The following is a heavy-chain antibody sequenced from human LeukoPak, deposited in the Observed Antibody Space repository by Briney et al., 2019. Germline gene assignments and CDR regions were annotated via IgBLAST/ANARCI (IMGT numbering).Heavy chain of an antibody. D-gene: IGHD4-17*01. V-gene: IGHV4-38-2*01. Sequence: SETLSLSCAVSGYSTSSGYYWGWIRQPPGKGLEWIGSIHHSGTAYYNPSLKSRVTISVDTSKNQFSLNLSSVTAADTAVYYCARPFKGTTVTSGFDYWGQGTLVTVSS. CDR3: ARPFKGTTVTSGFDY. J-gene: IGHJ4*02. CDR2: IHHSGTA. CDR1: GYSTSSGYY.